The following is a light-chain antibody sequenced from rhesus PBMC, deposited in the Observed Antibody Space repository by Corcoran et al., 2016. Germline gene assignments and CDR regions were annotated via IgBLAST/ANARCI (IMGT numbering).Light chain of an antibody. CDR1: QSVGSY. CDR2: GAS. V-gene: IGKV3-24*04. Sequence: ETVVTQSPATLSLSPGERATLSCRASQSVGSYLAWYQQKPGQAPRLLSYGASSRATGIPDRVSGSGSGTDFTLTISSLEPGDVGVYYCQQSSNLWTFGQGTKVEIK. CDR3: QQSSNLWT. J-gene: IGKJ1*01.